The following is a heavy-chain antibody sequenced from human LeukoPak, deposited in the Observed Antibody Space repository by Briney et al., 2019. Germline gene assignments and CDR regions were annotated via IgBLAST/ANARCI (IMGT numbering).Heavy chain of an antibody. J-gene: IGHJ4*02. Sequence: GWSLRLSCAASGFTFSSYAMDWVRQTAGNVLEWVSAMSGSGGATYYADSVKGRFTISRDNSENTLYLQMNSLSAEDTAVYYCATSRDGNNPKFDCWGQGTLVTVSS. D-gene: IGHD5-24*01. CDR3: ATSRDGNNPKFDC. CDR1: GFTFSSYA. V-gene: IGHV3-23*01. CDR2: MSGSGGAT.